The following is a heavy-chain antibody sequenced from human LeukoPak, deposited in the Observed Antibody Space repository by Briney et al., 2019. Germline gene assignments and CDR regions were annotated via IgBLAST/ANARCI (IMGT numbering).Heavy chain of an antibody. CDR1: GFTFSINW. D-gene: IGHD3-3*01. CDR3: ARRGDVWSDSYAFAMEV. V-gene: IGHV3-23*01. CDR2: IRYNGAGT. J-gene: IGHJ6*02. Sequence: GGSLRLSCAASGFTFSINWMSWVRQAPGKGLEWVAAIRYNGAGTFYADSVNGRFTISRDNTKNTLFLQMNSLRPEDTATYYCARRGDVWSDSYAFAMEVWGQGTTVIVSS.